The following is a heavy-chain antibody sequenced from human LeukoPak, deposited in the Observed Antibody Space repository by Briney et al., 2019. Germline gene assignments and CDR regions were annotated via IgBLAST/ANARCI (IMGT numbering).Heavy chain of an antibody. Sequence: PGGSLRLSCAASGFTFSSYWMSWVRQAPGKGLEWVANIKQDGSEKYYVDSVKGRFTISRDNAKNSLYLQMNSLRAEDTAVYYCAREGRDGHNEYYFDYWGQGTLVTVSS. D-gene: IGHD5-24*01. CDR1: GFTFSSYW. CDR3: AREGRDGHNEYYFDY. CDR2: IKQDGSEK. J-gene: IGHJ4*02. V-gene: IGHV3-7*03.